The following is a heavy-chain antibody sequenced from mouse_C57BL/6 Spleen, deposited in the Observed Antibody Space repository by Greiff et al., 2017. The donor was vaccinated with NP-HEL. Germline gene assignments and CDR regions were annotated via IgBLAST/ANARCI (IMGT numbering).Heavy chain of an antibody. J-gene: IGHJ2*01. Sequence: EVQLVESEGGLVQPGSSMKLSCTASGFTFSDYYMAWVRQVPEKGLEWVANINYDGSSTYYLDSLKSRFIISRDNAKNILYLQMSSLKSEDTATYYCARDRSDGFDYWGQGTTLTVSS. V-gene: IGHV5-16*01. CDR3: ARDRSDGFDY. CDR2: INYDGSST. CDR1: GFTFSDYY.